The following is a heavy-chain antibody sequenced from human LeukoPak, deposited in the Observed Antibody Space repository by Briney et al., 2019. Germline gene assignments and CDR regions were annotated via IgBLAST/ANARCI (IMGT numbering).Heavy chain of an antibody. CDR3: ARAYCSSTSCYYYYYYMDV. CDR2: INPNSGGT. CDR1: GYTFTGYY. Sequence: ASVTVSCKASGYTFTGYYMHWVRQAPGQGLEWMGWINPNSGGTNYAQKFQGRVTMTRDTSISTAYMELSRLRSDDTAVYYCARAYCSSTSCYYYYYYMDVWGKGTTVTVSS. V-gene: IGHV1-2*02. J-gene: IGHJ6*03. D-gene: IGHD2-2*01.